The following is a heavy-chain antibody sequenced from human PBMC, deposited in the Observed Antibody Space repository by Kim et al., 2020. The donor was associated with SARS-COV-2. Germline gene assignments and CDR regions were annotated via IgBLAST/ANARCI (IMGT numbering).Heavy chain of an antibody. D-gene: IGHD3-10*01. J-gene: IGHJ4*02. V-gene: IGHV1-3*01. Sequence: QKVQGGVTLNRDQSASAAYMELSSLRAEDTAVYYCARDYGSGSPSYYFDYWGQGTLVTVSS. CDR3: ARDYGSGSPSYYFDY.